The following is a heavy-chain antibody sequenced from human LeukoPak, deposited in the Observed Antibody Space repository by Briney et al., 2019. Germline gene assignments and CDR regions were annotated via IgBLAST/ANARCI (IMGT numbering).Heavy chain of an antibody. CDR1: GDSITSDSITSDY. J-gene: IGHJ4*02. D-gene: IGHD6-6*01. CDR2: IYYSGAT. CDR3: ARVGGSSSPAGY. Sequence: SETLSLTCTVSGDSITSDSITSDYWSWIRQPPGKGLEWLGYIYYSGATNYNPSLKSRVAISIDTSKNQFSLKLSSVTAADTAVYYCARVGGSSSPAGYWGQGTLVTVSS. V-gene: IGHV4-61*01.